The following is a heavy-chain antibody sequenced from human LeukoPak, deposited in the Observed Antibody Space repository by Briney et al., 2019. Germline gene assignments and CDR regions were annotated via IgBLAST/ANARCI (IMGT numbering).Heavy chain of an antibody. CDR1: GYTFTGYY. J-gene: IGHJ4*02. CDR2: INPNSGGT. D-gene: IGHD6-19*01. CDR3: ARGQSGIAVAGDY. V-gene: IGHV1-2*02. Sequence: ASVKVSCKASGYTFTGYYMHWVRQAPGQGLEWMGWINPNSGGTNYAQKFQGGVTMTRDTSISTAYMELSRLRSDDTAVYYCARGQSGIAVAGDYWGQGTLVTVSS.